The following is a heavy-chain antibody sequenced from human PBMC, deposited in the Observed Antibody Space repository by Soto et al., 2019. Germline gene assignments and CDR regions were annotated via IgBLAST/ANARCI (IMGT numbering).Heavy chain of an antibody. Sequence: GGSLRLSCAASGFTFSDYSMSWVRQTPERGLEWVSTLTRGGTSYYAYSVQGRFTVSRDNSKNTVSLQMHSLRAEDTALYYCTKRDTIVPTPGNYFDSWGQGTLVTVSS. CDR3: TKRDTIVPTPGNYFDS. J-gene: IGHJ4*02. CDR2: LTRGGTS. CDR1: GFTFSDYS. V-gene: IGHV3-23*01. D-gene: IGHD1-26*01.